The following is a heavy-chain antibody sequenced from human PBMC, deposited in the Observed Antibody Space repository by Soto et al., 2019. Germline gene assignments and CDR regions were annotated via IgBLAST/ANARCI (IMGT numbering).Heavy chain of an antibody. CDR1: GFTFSGYA. V-gene: IGHV3-23*01. CDR2: MSGSCGST. CDR3: AKESSRRELGWFVALFDP. D-gene: IGHD3-10*01. J-gene: IGHJ5*01. Sequence: GGSLRLSCAASGFTFSGYAMSWVRQAPATGLEWVSAMSGSCGSTYYADSVKGRFTISRDNSKNTLYLQMNSLRAEDTAVYYFAKESSRRELGWFVALFDPWGQGTPVTVSS.